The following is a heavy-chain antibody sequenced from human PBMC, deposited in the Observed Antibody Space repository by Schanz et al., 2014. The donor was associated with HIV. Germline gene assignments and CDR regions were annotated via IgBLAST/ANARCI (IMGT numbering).Heavy chain of an antibody. CDR2: ISYDGTNK. Sequence: QVQLVESGGGVVQPGRSLRLSCAASGFIFSTYAMHWVRQAPGKGLEWVAVISYDGTNKDYGDSVKGRFTISRDNSKNTLNLQMDSLRREDTAVYDCAKVGRPEYGDYDVYCLDYWGQGTLVTVSS. J-gene: IGHJ4*02. CDR3: AKVGRPEYGDYDVYCLDY. V-gene: IGHV3-30*18. CDR1: GFIFSTYA. D-gene: IGHD4-17*01.